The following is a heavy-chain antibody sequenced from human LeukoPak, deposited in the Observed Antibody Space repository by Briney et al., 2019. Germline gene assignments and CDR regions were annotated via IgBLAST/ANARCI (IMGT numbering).Heavy chain of an antibody. CDR1: GYTFTGYY. Sequence: ASVKVSCKASGYTFTGYYMHWVRQAPGQGLEWMGWINPNSGGTNYAQKFQGRVTMTTDTSISTAYMELSRLRSDDTAAYYCARDPDPYYYGSGSLGRYYYYMDVWGKGTTVTVSS. J-gene: IGHJ6*03. D-gene: IGHD3-10*01. V-gene: IGHV1-2*02. CDR2: INPNSGGT. CDR3: ARDPDPYYYGSGSLGRYYYYMDV.